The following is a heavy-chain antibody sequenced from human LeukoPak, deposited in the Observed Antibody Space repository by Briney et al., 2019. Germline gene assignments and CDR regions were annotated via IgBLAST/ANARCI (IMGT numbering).Heavy chain of an antibody. Sequence: GRSLRLSCAASGFTFSSYAMHWVRQAPGKGLEWVAVISYDGSNKYYADSVKGRFTISRDNSKHTLYLQMNSLTDEDTAVYYCATGWGYSSSWYPRRPGVYFDYWGQGTLVTVSS. CDR2: ISYDGSNK. J-gene: IGHJ4*02. CDR3: ATGWGYSSSWYPRRPGVYFDY. V-gene: IGHV3-30*07. D-gene: IGHD6-13*01. CDR1: GFTFSSYA.